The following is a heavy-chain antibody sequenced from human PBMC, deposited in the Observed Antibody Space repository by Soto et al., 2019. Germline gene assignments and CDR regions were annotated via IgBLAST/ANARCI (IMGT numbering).Heavy chain of an antibody. CDR2: ISAYNGDT. CDR3: ARGLGYCSAGICYPDWLDP. Sequence: ASVKVSCKASGYTFNTYGISWVRQAPGQGLEWMGWISAYNGDTNYAQRLQGRVTMTTDTSTSTAYMELRSLRSDDTALYYCARGLGYCSAGICYPDWLDPWGQGTLVTVS. D-gene: IGHD2-15*01. J-gene: IGHJ5*02. V-gene: IGHV1-18*01. CDR1: GYTFNTYG.